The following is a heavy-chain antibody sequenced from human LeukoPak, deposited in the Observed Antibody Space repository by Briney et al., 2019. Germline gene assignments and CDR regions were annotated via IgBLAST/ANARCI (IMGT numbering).Heavy chain of an antibody. CDR3: AKDLRPQIPYGESPRGTAPMGY. CDR1: GFTFSSYS. V-gene: IGHV3-21*01. J-gene: IGHJ4*02. Sequence: GGSLRLSCAASGFTFSSYSMNCVRQAPGKGLEWVSSISSSSSYIYYADSVKGRFTISRDNAKNSLYLQMNSLRAEDTAVYYCAKDLRPQIPYGESPRGTAPMGYWGQGALVTVSS. CDR2: ISSSSSYI. D-gene: IGHD4-17*01.